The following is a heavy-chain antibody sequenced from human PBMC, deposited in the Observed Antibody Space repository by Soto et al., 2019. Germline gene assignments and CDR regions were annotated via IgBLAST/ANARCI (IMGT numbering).Heavy chain of an antibody. CDR3: ASSSGNNYGVGTNSDCDS. D-gene: IGHD1-26*01. Sequence: QVQLVQSGAEVKKPGSSVKVSCNTSGGTFSTYSIVWVRQAPGAGLEWMGGSIPIFGTANYEQKFQDRVTLTADKSTNTAFMELSSLKSEDTAMYYCASSSGNNYGVGTNSDCDSGGQGTLVTVS. CDR2: SIPIFGTA. J-gene: IGHJ4*02. V-gene: IGHV1-69*06. CDR1: GGTFSTYS.